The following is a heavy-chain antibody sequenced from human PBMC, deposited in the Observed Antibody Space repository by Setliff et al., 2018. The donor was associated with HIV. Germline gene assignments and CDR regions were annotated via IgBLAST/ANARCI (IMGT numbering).Heavy chain of an antibody. CDR2: VHYSGST. J-gene: IGHJ4*02. CDR3: AREYDSSGHGANVDY. CDR1: GLSMSYNY. Sequence: SETLSLTCTVSGLSMSYNYWTWIRQSPGKGLEWIGYVHYSGSTRYNPSLKSRVTISVDTSKKKFSLKLASMTATDTAVYYCAREYDSSGHGANVDYWGQGTLVTVSS. V-gene: IGHV4-59*01. D-gene: IGHD3-22*01.